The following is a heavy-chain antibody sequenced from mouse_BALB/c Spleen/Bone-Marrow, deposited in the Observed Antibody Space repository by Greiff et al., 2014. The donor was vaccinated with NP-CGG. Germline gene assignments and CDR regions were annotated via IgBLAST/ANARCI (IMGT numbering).Heavy chain of an antibody. V-gene: IGHV5-4*02. CDR3: ARSGERYGAMNY. Sequence: DVMLVESGGGLVKPGGSLKLSCAASGFTFSDFYMFWFRQTPEKRLEWVATISNGGTYTYYPDSVKGRFTISRDNAKNNLYLQMSSLKSEDTAMYYCARSGERYGAMNYWGQGTPVTVPS. CDR2: ISNGGTYT. CDR1: GFTFSDFY. J-gene: IGHJ4*01. D-gene: IGHD1-1*02.